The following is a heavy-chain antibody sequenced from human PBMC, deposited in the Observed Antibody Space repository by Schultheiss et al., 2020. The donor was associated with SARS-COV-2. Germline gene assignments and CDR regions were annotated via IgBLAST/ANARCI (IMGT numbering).Heavy chain of an antibody. D-gene: IGHD3-22*01. CDR3: AKVRRAYYYDSSGYYYLDY. V-gene: IGHV3-23*01. Sequence: GESLKISCAASGFTFSSYAMSWVRQAPGKGLEWVSAISGSGGSTYYADSVKGRFTISRDNSKNTLYLQMNSLRAEDTAVYYCAKVRRAYYYDSSGYYYLDYWGQGTLVTVSS. CDR1: GFTFSSYA. CDR2: ISGSGGST. J-gene: IGHJ4*02.